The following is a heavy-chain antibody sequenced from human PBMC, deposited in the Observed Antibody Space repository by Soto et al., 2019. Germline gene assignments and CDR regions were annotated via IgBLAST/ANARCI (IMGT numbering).Heavy chain of an antibody. D-gene: IGHD3-22*01. CDR1: GYTFIDYY. V-gene: IGHV1-2*02. Sequence: QLLQSGAEVRKPGASVKVSCKASGYTFIDYYMHWVRQAPGQGLEWMGWINPDTDDTHYAQKFQGRLIMTRDKSKNTLYMELSRLTSDDTAVYYCARDYFDRSGLYGMDLWGQGTTVTVSS. J-gene: IGHJ6*02. CDR3: ARDYFDRSGLYGMDL. CDR2: INPDTDDT.